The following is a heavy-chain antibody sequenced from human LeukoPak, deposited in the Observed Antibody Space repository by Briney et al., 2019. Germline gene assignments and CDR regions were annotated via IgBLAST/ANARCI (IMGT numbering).Heavy chain of an antibody. CDR3: ARQTGYCSDGNCYFDY. CDR2: IITGVGAT. V-gene: IGHV3-23*01. Sequence: GGSLRLSCATSVFTFSSYAMGWVRQAPGKGLEWVSSIITGVGATYSADSVKGRFSTSRDKPANTLFLQMNSMRAEDTAVCHCARQTGYCSDGNCYFDYWGQGTLVTVSS. D-gene: IGHD2-15*01. CDR1: VFTFSSYA. J-gene: IGHJ4*02.